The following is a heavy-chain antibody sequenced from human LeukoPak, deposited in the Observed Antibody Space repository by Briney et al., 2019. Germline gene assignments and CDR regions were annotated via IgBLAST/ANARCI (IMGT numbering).Heavy chain of an antibody. CDR1: GGSISSGSYC. Sequence: SETLSLTCTVSGGSISSGSYCWSWIRQPAGKGLEWIGRIYTSGSTNYNPSLKSRVTISVDTSKNQFSLKLSSVTAADTAVYYCARFVVVPTDAFDIWGQGTMVTVSS. CDR3: ARFVVVPTDAFDI. D-gene: IGHD2-2*01. J-gene: IGHJ3*02. V-gene: IGHV4-61*02. CDR2: IYTSGST.